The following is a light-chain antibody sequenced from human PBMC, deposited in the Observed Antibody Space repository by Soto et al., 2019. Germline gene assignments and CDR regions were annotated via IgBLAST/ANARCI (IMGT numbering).Light chain of an antibody. CDR2: EAA. CDR1: SYDIGANNY. Sequence: QSALTQPASVSGSPGQSITISCTGTSYDIGANNYVSWYQHHPGKAPKILIYEAANRPSGISHRVSGSKSGNTASLTISGLQAEDEADYFCTSYTSASTLVFGGGTKVTVL. J-gene: IGLJ2*01. V-gene: IGLV2-14*01. CDR3: TSYTSASTLV.